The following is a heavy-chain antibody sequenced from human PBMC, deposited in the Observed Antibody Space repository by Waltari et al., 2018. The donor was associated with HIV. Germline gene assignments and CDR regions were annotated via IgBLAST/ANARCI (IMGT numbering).Heavy chain of an antibody. D-gene: IGHD3-22*01. Sequence: QVLLQESGPRLVKSSETLSLTCTVSASSISRNYYWGWIRQAPGKGLEWIGSIYRSGTTYYNPSFNTRDTISVNMSKNQYSLKLSSLTAADTAVYYCARDQDYYDSSGYTSYAFDIWGRGTMIIVSS. CDR3: ARDQDYYDSSGYTSYAFDI. CDR2: IYRSGTT. J-gene: IGHJ3*02. CDR1: ASSISRNYY. V-gene: IGHV4-38-2*02.